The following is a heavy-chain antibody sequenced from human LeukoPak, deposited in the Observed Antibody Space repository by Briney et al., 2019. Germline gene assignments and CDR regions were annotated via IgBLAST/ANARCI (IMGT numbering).Heavy chain of an antibody. CDR3: ARGGSRVVTYGNFDY. CDR2: ISTYSGNT. J-gene: IGHJ4*02. V-gene: IGHV1-18*01. CDR1: GYTFTSYA. D-gene: IGHD2-21*02. Sequence: ASVKVSCTPSGYTFTSYALSWVRQAPGQGLEWMGWISTYSGNTNYAQKLQGRITMTIETSTSTAYMELRSLRSDDTAVYYCARGGSRVVTYGNFDYWGQGTLVTVSS.